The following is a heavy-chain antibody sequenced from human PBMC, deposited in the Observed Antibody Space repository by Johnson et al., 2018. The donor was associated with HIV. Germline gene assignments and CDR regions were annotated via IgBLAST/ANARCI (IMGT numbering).Heavy chain of an antibody. D-gene: IGHD6-13*01. CDR3: AKAGGYSSSWFGSAFDI. V-gene: IGHV3-74*02. Sequence: VQLVESGGGLVQPGGSLRLSCAASGFTFSSYWMHWVRQAPGKGLVWVSRINSDGSSTSYADSVKGRFTISRDNAKNTLYLQMNSLRAEDTAVYFCAKAGGYSSSWFGSAFDIWGQGTGVTVSS. CDR2: INSDGSST. CDR1: GFTFSSYW. J-gene: IGHJ3*02.